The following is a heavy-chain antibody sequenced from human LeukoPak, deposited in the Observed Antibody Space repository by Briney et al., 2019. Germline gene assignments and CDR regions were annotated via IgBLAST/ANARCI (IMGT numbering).Heavy chain of an antibody. CDR1: GFSFNRYA. CDR3: AKENSSGYYYFDY. V-gene: IGHV3-23*01. Sequence: SGGSLRLSCAASGFSFNRYAMTWVRQAPGKGLEWVSIISGGGGSTFYADSVKGRYTISRDNYKSTLYLQMNSLRAEDTAIYYCAKENSSGYYYFDYWGQGTLVTVSS. CDR2: ISGGGGST. D-gene: IGHD3-22*01. J-gene: IGHJ4*02.